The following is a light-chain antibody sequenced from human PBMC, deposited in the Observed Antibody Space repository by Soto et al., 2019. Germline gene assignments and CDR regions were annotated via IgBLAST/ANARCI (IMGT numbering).Light chain of an antibody. V-gene: IGKV1-9*01. CDR1: QGIITY. Sequence: IQLTQSPSSLSASVGDSVTITCRASQGIITYLAWYQQKPGKAPNPLIYGSSTLQSGVPLRFSGSGSGTDFTLTINSLQAEDFATYYCQQTRSYPSTFGGGTKVDIK. CDR2: GSS. J-gene: IGKJ4*01. CDR3: QQTRSYPST.